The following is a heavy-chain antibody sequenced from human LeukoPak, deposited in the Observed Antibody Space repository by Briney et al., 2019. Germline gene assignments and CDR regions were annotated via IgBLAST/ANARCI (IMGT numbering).Heavy chain of an antibody. V-gene: IGHV4-4*02. J-gene: IGHJ4*02. CDR2: MYHSGNT. CDR3: ARDVGARLPGY. CDR1: GGSISSNNW. Sequence: PSGTLSLTCAVSGGSISSNNWWSWVRQPPGKGLEWIGEMYHSGNTNYNPSLESRAAISVDKSKNQLSLKLNSVTAADTAVYYCARDVGARLPGYWGQGILVTVSS. D-gene: IGHD6-6*01.